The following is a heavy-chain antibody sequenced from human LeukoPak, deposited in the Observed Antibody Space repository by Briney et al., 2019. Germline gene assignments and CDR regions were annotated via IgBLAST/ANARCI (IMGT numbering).Heavy chain of an antibody. Sequence: NPGGSLRLSCAASGFTFSNAWMSWVRQAPGKGLEWVGRIKSKTDGGTTDYAAPVKGRFTISRDDSKNTLYLQMDRLKTEDTAVYYCTTDAAGDYDSSGPYYFDYWGQGTLVTVSS. CDR3: TTDAAGDYDSSGPYYFDY. V-gene: IGHV3-15*01. CDR2: IKSKTDGGTT. J-gene: IGHJ4*02. D-gene: IGHD3-22*01. CDR1: GFTFSNAW.